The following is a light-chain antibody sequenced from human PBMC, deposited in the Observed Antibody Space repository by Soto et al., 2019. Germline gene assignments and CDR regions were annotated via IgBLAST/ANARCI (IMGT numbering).Light chain of an antibody. CDR1: QSVSSY. CDR2: DAS. CDR3: QLRSNWLRLI. J-gene: IGKJ4*01. V-gene: IGKV3-11*01. Sequence: EIVLTQSPATLSLSPGERATLSCRASQSVSSYLAGYQQKPGQAPRLLIYDASNRATGIPARLSGSGSGTDFTLTISSLEPEDCAVYYCQLRSNWLRLICGGGPNVKIK.